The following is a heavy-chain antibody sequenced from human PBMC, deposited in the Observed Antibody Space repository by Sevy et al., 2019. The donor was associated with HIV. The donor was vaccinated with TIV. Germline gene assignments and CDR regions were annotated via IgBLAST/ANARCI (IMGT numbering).Heavy chain of an antibody. CDR1: GGSISTYY. Sequence: SETLSLTCSVSGGSISTYYWNWIRQPPGKGLEWIGYIYYSGSTNYNPSLKSRVTMSVDTSKNQFSLNLSSVTAADTAVYYCAREAGDGARRLDWGVDVWGQGTTVTVSS. V-gene: IGHV4-59*01. J-gene: IGHJ6*02. CDR2: IYYSGST. D-gene: IGHD6-6*01. CDR3: AREAGDGARRLDWGVDV.